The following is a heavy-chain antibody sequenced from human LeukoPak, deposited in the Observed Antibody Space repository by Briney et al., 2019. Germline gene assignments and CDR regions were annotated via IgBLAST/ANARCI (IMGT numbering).Heavy chain of an antibody. CDR1: GFTVSNYA. Sequence: GGSLRLSCEAPGFTVSNYAMSWVRQAPGKGLEWVSPISSSGGSTYYADSVKGRFTISRDNSQNTLYLQMNSLRAEDTAVYYCAKHSMVRGVTPDGMDVWGQGTTVTVSS. D-gene: IGHD3-10*01. CDR3: AKHSMVRGVTPDGMDV. J-gene: IGHJ6*02. V-gene: IGHV3-23*01. CDR2: ISSSGGST.